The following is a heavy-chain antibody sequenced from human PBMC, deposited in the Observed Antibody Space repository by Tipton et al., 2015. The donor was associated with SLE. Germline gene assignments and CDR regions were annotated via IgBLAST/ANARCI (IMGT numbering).Heavy chain of an antibody. Sequence: LRLSCTVSGGSISSGDYYWSWIRQPPGKGLEWIGYIYNSGSAYYNPSLKSRVTISGDTSKNQFSLKLSSVTAADTAVYYCARDSGEKNWFDPWGQGTLVTVSS. CDR2: IYNSGSA. D-gene: IGHD3-10*01. CDR3: ARDSGEKNWFDP. CDR1: GGSISSGDYY. J-gene: IGHJ5*02. V-gene: IGHV4-30-4*01.